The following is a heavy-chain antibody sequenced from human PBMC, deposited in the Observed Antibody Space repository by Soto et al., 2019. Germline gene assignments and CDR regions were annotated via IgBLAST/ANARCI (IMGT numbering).Heavy chain of an antibody. J-gene: IGHJ4*02. CDR3: AREFSNSPEAFDS. D-gene: IGHD6-6*01. Sequence: LSLTCTVSGGSVNSDSYYWSWIRQPPGRGLEWIGYMFHTGSANYNPSLKSRVTISVDTTRNQFSLRLSSVTAADTAVYYCAREFSNSPEAFDSWGQGSLVTVSS. V-gene: IGHV4-61*01. CDR1: GGSVNSDSYY. CDR2: MFHTGSA.